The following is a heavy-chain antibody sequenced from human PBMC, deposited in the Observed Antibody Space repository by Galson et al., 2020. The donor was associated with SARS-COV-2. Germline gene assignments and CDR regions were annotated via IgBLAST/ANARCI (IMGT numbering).Heavy chain of an antibody. Sequence: SVKVSCKASGGTFSSYAISWVRQAPGQGLEWMGRIIPILGIANYAQKFQGRVTITADKSTSTAYMELSSLRSEDTAVYYCARGDYYDSSGYSESFDYWGQGTLVTVSS. CDR2: IIPILGIA. D-gene: IGHD3-22*01. CDR1: GGTFSSYA. J-gene: IGHJ4*02. CDR3: ARGDYYDSSGYSESFDY. V-gene: IGHV1-69*04.